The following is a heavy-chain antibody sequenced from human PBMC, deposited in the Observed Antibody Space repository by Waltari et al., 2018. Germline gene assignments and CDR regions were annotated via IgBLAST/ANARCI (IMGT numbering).Heavy chain of an antibody. V-gene: IGHV3-23*01. CDR1: GFTFSSYA. CDR3: AKGSRGYYDSSGYYWYFDL. CDR2: ISGSGGST. Sequence: EVQLLESGGGLVQPGGSLRLSCAASGFTFSSYAMSWVRQAPGKGLEWGSAISGSGGSTYYAEAGKGRFTSTRDNSKNTLYLQMNSLGAEETAVYYCAKGSRGYYDSSGYYWYFDLWGRGTLVTVSS. J-gene: IGHJ2*01. D-gene: IGHD3-22*01.